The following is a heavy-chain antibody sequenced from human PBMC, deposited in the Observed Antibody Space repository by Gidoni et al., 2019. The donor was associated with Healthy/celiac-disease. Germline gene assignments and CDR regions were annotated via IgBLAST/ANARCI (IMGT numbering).Heavy chain of an antibody. J-gene: IGHJ4*02. CDR2: ISSSSSYT. V-gene: IGHV3-11*06. CDR1: GFTFSDYY. D-gene: IGHD6-19*01. Sequence: QVQLVESGGGLVKPGGSLRLSCAASGFTFSDYYMSWIRQAPGKGLEWVSYISSSSSYTNYADSVKGRFTISRDNAKNSLYLQMNSLRAEDTAVYYCARVGRWGQQWLPPWINYFDYWGQGTLVTVSS. CDR3: ARVGRWGQQWLPPWINYFDY.